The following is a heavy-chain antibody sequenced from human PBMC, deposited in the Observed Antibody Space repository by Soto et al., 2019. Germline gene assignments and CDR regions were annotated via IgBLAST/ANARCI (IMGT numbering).Heavy chain of an antibody. CDR2: IYYSGST. Sequence: PSETLSLTCTVSGGSISSSSYYWGWIRQPPGKGLEWIGSIYYSGSTNYNPSLKSRVTISVDTSKNQFSLKLSSVTAADTAVYYCARSDIVATINGNWFDPWGQGTLVTVSS. CDR3: ARSDIVATINGNWFDP. D-gene: IGHD5-12*01. V-gene: IGHV4-39*07. J-gene: IGHJ5*02. CDR1: GGSISSSSYY.